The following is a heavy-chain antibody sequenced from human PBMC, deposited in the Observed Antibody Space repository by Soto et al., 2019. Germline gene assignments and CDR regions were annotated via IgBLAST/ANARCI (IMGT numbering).Heavy chain of an antibody. Sequence: TLSLTCAVSVGSISGGGYYWSWIRQHPGKGLEWIGYIYYSGSTYYNPSLKSRVTISVDTSKNQFSLKLSSVTAADTAVYYCARGATIPVWGQGTTVTVS. CDR2: IYYSGST. D-gene: IGHD5-12*01. CDR3: ARGATIPV. V-gene: IGHV4-31*11. CDR1: VGSISGGGYY. J-gene: IGHJ6*02.